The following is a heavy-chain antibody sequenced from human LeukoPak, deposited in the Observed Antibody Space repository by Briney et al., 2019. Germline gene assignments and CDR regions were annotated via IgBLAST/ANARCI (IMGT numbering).Heavy chain of an antibody. CDR1: GFTFSNYG. D-gene: IGHD4-17*01. CDR2: ILYDGINK. V-gene: IGHV3-30*03. Sequence: PGGSLRLSCAASGFTFSNYGMHWVRQAPGKGLEWVAVILYDGINKNYADSVKGRFTISRDNSKNTLYLQMNSLRPEDTAVYYCARDRTGDSVCDYWGQGTLVTVSS. CDR3: ARDRTGDSVCDY. J-gene: IGHJ4*02.